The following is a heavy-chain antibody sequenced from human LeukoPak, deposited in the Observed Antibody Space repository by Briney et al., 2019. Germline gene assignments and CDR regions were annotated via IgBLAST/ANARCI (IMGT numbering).Heavy chain of an antibody. CDR3: ARARGRYCSGGSCYSHYYYYYMDV. Sequence: SETLSLTCTVSGGSISSYYWSWIRQPPGKGLEWIGYIYYSGSTNYNPSLKSRVTISVDTSKNQFSLKLSSVTAADTAVYYCARARGRYCSGGSCYSHYYYYYMDVWGKGTTVTVSS. CDR2: IYYSGST. D-gene: IGHD2-15*01. CDR1: GGSISSYY. J-gene: IGHJ6*03. V-gene: IGHV4-59*12.